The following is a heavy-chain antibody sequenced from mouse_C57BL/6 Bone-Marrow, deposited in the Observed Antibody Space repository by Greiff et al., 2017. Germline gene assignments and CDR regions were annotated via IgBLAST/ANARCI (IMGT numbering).Heavy chain of an antibody. CDR2: IYPGDGDT. J-gene: IGHJ4*01. CDR3: ARSGAAQAGYYAMDY. D-gene: IGHD3-2*02. V-gene: IGHV1-80*01. CDR1: GYAFSSYW. Sequence: VQLQQSGAELVKPGASVKISCKASGYAFSSYWMNWVKQRPGKGLEWIGQIYPGDGDTNYNGKFKGKATLTADKSSSTAYMQLSSLTSEDSAVYFCARSGAAQAGYYAMDYWGQGTSVTVSS.